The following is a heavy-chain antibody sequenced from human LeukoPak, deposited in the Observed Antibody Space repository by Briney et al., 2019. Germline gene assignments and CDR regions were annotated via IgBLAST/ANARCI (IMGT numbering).Heavy chain of an antibody. V-gene: IGHV3-11*03. J-gene: IGHJ6*02. CDR2: ISVSGSYT. Sequence: GGSLRLSCAASGITFSNYDMSWIRQAPGKGLEWISYISVSGSYTNYADSVKGRFTISRDNAKNSLYLQMISLRAEDTAVYYCARCGTPNNYYGYGVDVWGQGTTVIVSS. CDR3: ARCGTPNNYYGYGVDV. D-gene: IGHD1-26*01. CDR1: GITFSNYD.